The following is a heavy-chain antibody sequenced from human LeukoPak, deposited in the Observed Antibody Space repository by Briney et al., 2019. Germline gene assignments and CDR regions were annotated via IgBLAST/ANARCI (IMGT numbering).Heavy chain of an antibody. CDR3: ATGEYFDWFVFDY. D-gene: IGHD3-9*01. CDR1: GYTLTEFS. CDR2: FDPEDGET. J-gene: IGHJ4*02. V-gene: IGHV1-24*01. Sequence: GASVKVSCKVSGYTLTEFSMHWVRQVPGKGLEWMGGFDPEDGETIYAQKFQGRVTMTEDTSTDTAYMELSSLRSEDTAVYYCATGEYFDWFVFDYWGQGTLVTVPS.